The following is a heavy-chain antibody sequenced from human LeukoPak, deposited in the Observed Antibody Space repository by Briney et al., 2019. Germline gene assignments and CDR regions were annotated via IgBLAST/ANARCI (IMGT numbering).Heavy chain of an antibody. D-gene: IGHD3-22*01. CDR3: ARGHDKSGSFHY. V-gene: IGHV1-69*04. CDR1: GNTFSSYY. Sequence: SVKVSCKASGNTFSSYYMHWGRQAPGQGLQRMGRIIPYLAIRNYAQKFQGRVTITADKSTGTAYMELSSLGSEGTAVYYCARGHDKSGSFHYWGQGTLVTVSS. CDR2: IIPYLAIR. J-gene: IGHJ4*02.